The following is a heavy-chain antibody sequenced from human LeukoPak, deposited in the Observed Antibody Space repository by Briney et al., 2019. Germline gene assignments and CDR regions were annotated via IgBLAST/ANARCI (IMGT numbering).Heavy chain of an antibody. D-gene: IGHD3-10*01. V-gene: IGHV1-2*06. Sequence: GASVKVSCKASGQSLTGYFIHWVGQAPGQGLEWVGRIDPNTGDTIYAQNFQGRVTVTSATSISTAYMELSRLTSDDTAAYFCARLGLHGSGTYYFFDYWGQGTLVTVSS. CDR1: GQSLTGYF. CDR2: IDPNTGDT. J-gene: IGHJ4*02. CDR3: ARLGLHGSGTYYFFDY.